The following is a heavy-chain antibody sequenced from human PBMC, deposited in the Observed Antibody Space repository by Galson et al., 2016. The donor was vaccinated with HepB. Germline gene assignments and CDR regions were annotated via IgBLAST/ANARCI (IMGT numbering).Heavy chain of an antibody. Sequence: SLRLSCAASGFTFSSYAMNWVRQAPGRGLEWVSTINLDATTTHYADSVKGRFTISRDNSNNTLYLQMNSLRAEDTAVYYCARAGIRLWSPMGIYSGMDVWGQGTTVTVSS. J-gene: IGHJ6*02. CDR2: INLDATTT. CDR3: ARAGIRLWSPMGIYSGMDV. D-gene: IGHD5-18*01. V-gene: IGHV3-23*01. CDR1: GFTFSSYA.